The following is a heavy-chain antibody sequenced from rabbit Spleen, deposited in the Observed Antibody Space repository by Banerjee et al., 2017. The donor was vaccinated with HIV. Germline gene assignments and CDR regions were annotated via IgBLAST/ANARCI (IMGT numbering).Heavy chain of an antibody. Sequence: QEQLVESGGGLVQPEGSLTLTCTASGFSFSSYYYMCWVRQAPGKGLEWIACIDSGSSGFTYFATWAKGRFTCSKTSSTTVTLQMTRLTAADTATYFCARDTSSSFSSYGMDLWGPGTLVTVS. J-gene: IGHJ6*01. V-gene: IGHV1S45*01. CDR2: IDSGSSGFT. D-gene: IGHD1-1*01. CDR3: ARDTSSSFSSYGMDL. CDR1: GFSFSSYYY.